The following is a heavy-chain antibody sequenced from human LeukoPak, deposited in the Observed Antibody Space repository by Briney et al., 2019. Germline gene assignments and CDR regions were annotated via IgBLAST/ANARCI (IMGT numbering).Heavy chain of an antibody. Sequence: GGSLRLSCAASGFTFSTYAMGWVRQAPGKGLEWVSSIKGGSGDPFYADSVKGRFTISRDNSKNTLFLQLNSLRAEDSAVYYCAKGGHDFNPFYWWGQGTPVTVSS. CDR3: AKGGHDFNPFYW. CDR2: IKGGSGDP. J-gene: IGHJ4*02. CDR1: GFTFSTYA. V-gene: IGHV3-23*01. D-gene: IGHD2-21*02.